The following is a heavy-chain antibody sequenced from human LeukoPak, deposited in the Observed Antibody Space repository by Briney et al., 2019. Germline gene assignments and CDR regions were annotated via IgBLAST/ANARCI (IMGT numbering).Heavy chain of an antibody. CDR3: ARDGRLMAAAGTSARPFDY. CDR1: GYTFTSYG. D-gene: IGHD6-13*01. J-gene: IGHJ4*02. CDR2: ISAYNGNT. Sequence: GASVKVSCKASGYTFTSYGISWVRQAPGQGLEWMGWISAYNGNTNYAQKLQGRVTMTTDTSTSTAYMELRSLRSDDTAVYYCARDGRLMAAAGTSARPFDYWGQGTLVTVSS. V-gene: IGHV1-18*01.